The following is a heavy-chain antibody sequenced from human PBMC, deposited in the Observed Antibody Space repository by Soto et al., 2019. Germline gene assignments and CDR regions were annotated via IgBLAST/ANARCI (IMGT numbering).Heavy chain of an antibody. Sequence: HPGGSLRLSCAASGFTFSSYWMSWVRQAPGKGLEWVANIKQDGSEKYYVDSVKGRFTISRDNAKNSLYLQMNSLRAEDTAVYYCARRYCSGGSCYGDYWGQGTLVTVSS. D-gene: IGHD2-15*01. V-gene: IGHV3-7*01. J-gene: IGHJ4*02. CDR3: ARRYCSGGSCYGDY. CDR1: GFTFSSYW. CDR2: IKQDGSEK.